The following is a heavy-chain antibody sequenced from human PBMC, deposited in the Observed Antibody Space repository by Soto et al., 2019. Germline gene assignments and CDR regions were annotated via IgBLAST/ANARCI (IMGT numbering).Heavy chain of an antibody. CDR1: GFTFSSYW. J-gene: IGHJ6*02. Sequence: GGSLRLSCAASGFTFSSYWMHWVRQAPGKGLVWVSRINSDGSSTSYADSVKGRFTISRDNAKNTLYLQMNSLRAEDTAVYYCARRQQLVPYYYYGMDVWGQGTTVTVSS. V-gene: IGHV3-74*01. D-gene: IGHD6-13*01. CDR2: INSDGSST. CDR3: ARRQQLVPYYYYGMDV.